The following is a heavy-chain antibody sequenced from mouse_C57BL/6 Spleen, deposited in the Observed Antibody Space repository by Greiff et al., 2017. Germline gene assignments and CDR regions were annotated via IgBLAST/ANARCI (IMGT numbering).Heavy chain of an antibody. J-gene: IGHJ4*01. CDR3: ARSTTVVARAMDY. D-gene: IGHD1-1*01. Sequence: VQLQQPGAELVKPGASVKLSCKASGYTFTSYWTHWVKQRPGQGLEWIGMIHPDSGSTNYNEKFKSKATLTVDKSSSTAYMQLSSLTSEDSAVYYCARSTTVVARAMDYWGQGTSVTVSS. V-gene: IGHV1-64*01. CDR2: IHPDSGST. CDR1: GYTFTSYW.